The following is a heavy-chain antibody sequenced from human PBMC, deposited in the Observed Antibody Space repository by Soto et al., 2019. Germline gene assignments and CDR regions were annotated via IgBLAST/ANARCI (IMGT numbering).Heavy chain of an antibody. J-gene: IGHJ6*02. CDR2: ISASERS. Sequence: WETLSLSCNVSGDCIDTSGYYWDWIRQTPGKGLEWIGSISASERSYYNPSLSNRVTISLDTAKNQIYLKVNSVTAADTAVHYCVRHATEQTACYHSAMDFWGQRTTVTFSS. CDR3: VRHATEQTACYHSAMDF. D-gene: IGHD2-21*02. CDR1: GDCIDTSGYY. V-gene: IGHV4-39*01.